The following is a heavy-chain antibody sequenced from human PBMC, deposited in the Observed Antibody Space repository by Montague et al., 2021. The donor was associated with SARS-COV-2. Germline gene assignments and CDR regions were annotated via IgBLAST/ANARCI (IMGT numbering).Heavy chain of an antibody. CDR3: AREHEYGDYFDY. V-gene: IGHV4-59*01. CDR2: INYSGST. Sequence: SETLSLTCTVSGGSISSYCWSWIRQPPGKGLEWIGYINYSGSTXXXPSXMSRVTISVDTSKNQFSLKLSSVTAADTAVYYCAREHEYGDYFDYWGQGTLVIVSS. D-gene: IGHD4-17*01. J-gene: IGHJ4*02. CDR1: GGSISSYC.